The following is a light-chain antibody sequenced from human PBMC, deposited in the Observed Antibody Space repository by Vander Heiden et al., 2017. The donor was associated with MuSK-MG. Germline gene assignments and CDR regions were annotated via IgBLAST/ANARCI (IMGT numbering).Light chain of an antibody. Sequence: DIVMTQSPLSLPVTPGEPASIPCRSSQSLLHSNGYNYLDWYLQKPGQSPQLLIYLGSNRASGVPDRFSGSGSGTDFTLKISRVEGEDVGVYYCMQALQTPITFGPGTKVDIK. CDR3: MQALQTPIT. V-gene: IGKV2-28*01. CDR2: LGS. J-gene: IGKJ3*01. CDR1: QSLLHSNGYNY.